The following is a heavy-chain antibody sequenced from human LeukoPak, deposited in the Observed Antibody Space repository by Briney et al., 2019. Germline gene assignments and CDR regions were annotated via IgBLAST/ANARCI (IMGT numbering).Heavy chain of an antibody. Sequence: PGGSLRLSCAASGFTFSNYAMSWVRQAPGKGLEWVSAISGSGSSTYYADSVKGRFTISRDNSRNLLYLRMNSLRAEDTAVYYCAKRGLDGYWGQGTLVTVSS. D-gene: IGHD5-24*01. J-gene: IGHJ4*02. CDR1: GFTFSNYA. CDR2: ISGSGSST. V-gene: IGHV3-23*01. CDR3: AKRGLDGY.